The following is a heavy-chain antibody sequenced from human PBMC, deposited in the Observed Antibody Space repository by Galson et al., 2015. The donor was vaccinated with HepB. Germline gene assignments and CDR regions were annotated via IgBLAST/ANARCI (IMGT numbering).Heavy chain of an antibody. J-gene: IGHJ4*02. CDR3: AMDDRMVGPTYKELYFDY. D-gene: IGHD1-26*01. V-gene: IGHV3-30*04. CDR1: GFTFSTYA. CDR2: ISYDGTIT. Sequence: SLRLSCAASGFTFSTYAMHWVRQAPGKGLDWVAVISYDGTITYYTDSLKGRFTISRDNSKNTLYLQMNSLRAEDTALYYCAMDDRMVGPTYKELYFDYWGQGTLVTVSS.